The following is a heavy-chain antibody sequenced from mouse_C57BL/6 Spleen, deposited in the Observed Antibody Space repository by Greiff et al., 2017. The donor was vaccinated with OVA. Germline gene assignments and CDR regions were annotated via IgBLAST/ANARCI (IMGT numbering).Heavy chain of an antibody. CDR2: ISNGGGST. J-gene: IGHJ4*01. D-gene: IGHD1-1*01. CDR3: ARRLNYYGSYAMDY. CDR1: GFTFSDYY. V-gene: IGHV5-12*01. Sequence: EVKVVESGGGLVQPGGSLKLSCAASGFTFSDYYMYWVRQTPEKRLEWVAYISNGGGSTYYPDTVKGRFTISRDNAKNTLYLQMSRLKSEDTAMYYCARRLNYYGSYAMDYWGQGTSVTVSS.